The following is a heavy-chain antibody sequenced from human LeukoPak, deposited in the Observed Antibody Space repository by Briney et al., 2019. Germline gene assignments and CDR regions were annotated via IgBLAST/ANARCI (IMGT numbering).Heavy chain of an antibody. D-gene: IGHD3-3*01. J-gene: IGHJ4*02. CDR3: ARMPDDYWSGYSRPFDY. CDR1: GGSISSRGYY. V-gene: IGHV4-39*07. Sequence: PSETLSLTCTVSGGSISSRGYYWGWIRQPPGKGLEWIGNTYYSGSTYYNPSLRSRVTISEDTSKNQFSLKLSSVTAADTAVYYCARMPDDYWSGYSRPFDYWGQGTLVTVSS. CDR2: TYYSGST.